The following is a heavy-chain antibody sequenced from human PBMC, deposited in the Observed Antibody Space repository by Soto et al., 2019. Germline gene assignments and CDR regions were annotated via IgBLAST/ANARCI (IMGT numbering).Heavy chain of an antibody. CDR1: GLTVSSNY. D-gene: IGHD7-27*01. CDR2: IYSGGST. J-gene: IGHJ6*02. Sequence: EVQLVETGGGLIQPGGSLRLSCAASGLTVSSNYMSWVRQAPGKGLEWVSVIYSGGSTYYADSVKGRFTISRDNSKNTLYLQMNSLRAEDTAVYYCARAGDSYYYYGMDVWGQGTTVTVSS. V-gene: IGHV3-53*02. CDR3: ARAGDSYYYYGMDV.